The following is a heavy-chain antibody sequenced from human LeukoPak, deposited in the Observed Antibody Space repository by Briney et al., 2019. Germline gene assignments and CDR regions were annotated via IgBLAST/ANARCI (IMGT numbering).Heavy chain of an antibody. J-gene: IGHJ6*02. D-gene: IGHD3-10*01. CDR1: SGSIRGYQ. CDR3: ARGSPDYYGSGDYYYYGMDV. CDR2: INTNGRT. V-gene: IGHV4-4*09. Sequence: KPSETLSLTCTVSSGSIRGYQWSWIRQPPGKGLEWIGYINTNGRTNYNPSLKGRLTISVDTSKNQFSLKLSSVTAADTAVYYCARGSPDYYGSGDYYYYGMDVWGQGTTVTVSS.